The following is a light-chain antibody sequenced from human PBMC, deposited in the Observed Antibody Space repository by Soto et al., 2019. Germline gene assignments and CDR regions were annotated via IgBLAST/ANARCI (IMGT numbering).Light chain of an antibody. Sequence: EIVMTQSPAPLSVSPGDRATLSCSASQSVSSNLAGYQQSPGQAPRRLIYGASTRATGIPARFSGSGSGTEYPPTNSSLQSEDFAVYFCQQYNNWAPFTFGQWTQLE. CDR2: GAS. CDR1: QSVSSN. J-gene: IGKJ2*01. V-gene: IGKV3-15*01. CDR3: QQYNNWAPFT.